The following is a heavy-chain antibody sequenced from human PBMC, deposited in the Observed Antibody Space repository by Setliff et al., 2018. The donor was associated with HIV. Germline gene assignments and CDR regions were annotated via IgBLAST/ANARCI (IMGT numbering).Heavy chain of an antibody. Sequence: LRLSCVASGFSFSTYWMSWVRQAPGKGLEWVANIKQHGSEKYYVDSVKGRFTISRDDAKNSLYLQMNSLRAEDTAVYYCAKGEVFAYYYDSSGLFDIWGQGTMVTVS. CDR3: AKGEVFAYYYDSSGLFDI. CDR2: IKQHGSEK. D-gene: IGHD3-22*01. CDR1: GFSFSTYW. J-gene: IGHJ3*02. V-gene: IGHV3-7*03.